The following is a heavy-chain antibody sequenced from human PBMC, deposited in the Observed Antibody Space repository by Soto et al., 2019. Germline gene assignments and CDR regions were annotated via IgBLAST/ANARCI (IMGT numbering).Heavy chain of an antibody. Sequence: GGSLRLSCAASGFTFSSYDMHWVRQATGKGLEWVSAIGTAGDTYYPGSVKGRFTISRENAKNSLYLQMNSLRAGDTAVYYCARAPDYYDSSGYYYGMDVWGQGTTVTVSS. J-gene: IGHJ6*02. D-gene: IGHD3-22*01. CDR1: GFTFSSYD. CDR3: ARAPDYYDSSGYYYGMDV. CDR2: IGTAGDT. V-gene: IGHV3-13*01.